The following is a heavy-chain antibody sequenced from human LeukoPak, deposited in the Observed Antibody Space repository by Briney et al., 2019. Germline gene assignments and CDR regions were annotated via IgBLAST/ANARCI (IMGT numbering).Heavy chain of an antibody. CDR3: ARESDGDYVDY. J-gene: IGHJ4*02. CDR1: RFTFSDYY. V-gene: IGHV3-11*04. D-gene: IGHD4-17*01. Sequence: GGSLRLYCAASRFTFSDYYMSWIRQAPGKGLEWVSYISSRGSTIYYADSVKGRFTISRDNAKNSLYLQMNSLRAEDTAVYYCARESDGDYVDYWGQGALVTVSS. CDR2: ISSRGSTI.